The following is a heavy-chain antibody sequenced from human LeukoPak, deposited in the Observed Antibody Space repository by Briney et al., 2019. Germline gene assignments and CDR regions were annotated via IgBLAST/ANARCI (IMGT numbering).Heavy chain of an antibody. D-gene: IGHD4-23*01. J-gene: IGHJ4*02. CDR3: VRGGWELDY. V-gene: IGHV3-7*01. Sequence: GGSLRLSCAASGFTFKNHWMAWVRLAPGKGLEWVAHIKEDGTQRYYVDSVKCRFTISRDDAKNSLYLQMNTLTDEDTAVYYCVRGGWELDYWGQGILVTVSS. CDR1: GFTFKNHW. CDR2: IKEDGTQR.